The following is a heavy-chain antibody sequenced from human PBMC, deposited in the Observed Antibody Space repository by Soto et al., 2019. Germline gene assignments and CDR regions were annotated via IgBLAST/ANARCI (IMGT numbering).Heavy chain of an antibody. CDR2: IKSKTDGGTT. D-gene: IGHD3-3*01. Sequence: EVQLVESGGGLVRPGGSLRLSCAASGFTFNNAWMNWVRQAPGKGLEWVGRIKSKTDGGTTDYAAPVKGRFTISRDDSKNTLYLQMNSLKTEDTAVYYWTPLPCRWSGYGMDVWGQGTTVTVSS. J-gene: IGHJ6*02. CDR3: TPLPCRWSGYGMDV. CDR1: GFTFNNAW. V-gene: IGHV3-15*07.